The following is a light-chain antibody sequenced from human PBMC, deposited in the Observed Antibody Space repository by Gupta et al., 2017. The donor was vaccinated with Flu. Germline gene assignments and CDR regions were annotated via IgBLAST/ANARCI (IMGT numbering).Light chain of an antibody. J-gene: IGLJ3*02. V-gene: IGLV3-19*01. CDR3: NSRDSSYDHWV. CDR1: SLRTNY. Sequence: GQPVRITGPVDSLRTNYASWYQQKPGQAPRLVMYNKNNRPSGIPDRFSGSSSGNTASLTITGAQAEDDADYYCNSRDSSYDHWVFGGGTKLSVL. CDR2: NKN.